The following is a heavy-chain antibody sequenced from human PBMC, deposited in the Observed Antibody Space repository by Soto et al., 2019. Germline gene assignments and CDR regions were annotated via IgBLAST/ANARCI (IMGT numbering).Heavy chain of an antibody. J-gene: IGHJ4*02. CDR3: ARAGDSSGPVALGY. CDR1: GGSISSGGSS. CDR2: IYHSGST. V-gene: IGHV4-30-2*01. Sequence: QLQLQESGSGLEKPSQTLSLICAVYGGSISSGGSSWSWIRQPPGKGLEWIGYIYHSGSTYYNPSLKSRVTISVDRSKNQFSLKLSSVTAADTAVYYCARAGDSSGPVALGYWGQGTLVTVSS. D-gene: IGHD6-19*01.